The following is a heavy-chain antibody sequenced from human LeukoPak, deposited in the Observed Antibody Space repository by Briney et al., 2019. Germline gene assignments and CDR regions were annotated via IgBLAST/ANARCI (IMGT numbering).Heavy chain of an antibody. J-gene: IGHJ6*03. Sequence: GASVKVSCKASGYTFTSYGISWVRRATGQGLEWMGWMNPNSGNTGYAQKFQGRVTITRDTSISTAYMELSSLRSDDTAVYYCARGVAAAGLDYYYYYYMDVWGKGTTVTVSS. CDR2: MNPNSGNT. V-gene: IGHV1-8*03. CDR3: ARGVAAAGLDYYYYYYMDV. CDR1: GYTFTSYG. D-gene: IGHD6-13*01.